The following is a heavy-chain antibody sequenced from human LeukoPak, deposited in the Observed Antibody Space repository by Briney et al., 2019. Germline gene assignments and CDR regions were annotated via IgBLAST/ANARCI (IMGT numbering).Heavy chain of an antibody. Sequence: SETLSLTCTVSGGSISSSSYYWGWIRQPPGKGLEWIGGIYYSGSTYYNPSLKSRVTISVDTSKNQFSLKLSSVTAADTAVYYCARIAPYYYYMDVWGKGTTVTVSS. J-gene: IGHJ6*03. V-gene: IGHV4-39*01. CDR2: IYYSGST. CDR1: GGSISSSSYY. CDR3: ARIAPYYYYMDV.